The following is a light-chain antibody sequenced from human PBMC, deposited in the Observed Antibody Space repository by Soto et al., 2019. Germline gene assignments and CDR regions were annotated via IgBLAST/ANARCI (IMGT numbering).Light chain of an antibody. CDR1: QSFSSSY. Sequence: EIVLTQSPGTLSLSPGERATLSCRASQSFSSSYLAWYQQKPGQAPRLLIYGASSRATGIPDRFSGSGSGTDFTVTISSLEPEDFAVYYCQHYGSALFTFGPGTKVYVK. J-gene: IGKJ3*01. CDR3: QHYGSALFT. V-gene: IGKV3-20*01. CDR2: GAS.